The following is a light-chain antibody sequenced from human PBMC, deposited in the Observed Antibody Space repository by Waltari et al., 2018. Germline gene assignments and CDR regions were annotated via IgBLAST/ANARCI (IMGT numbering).Light chain of an antibody. J-gene: IGKJ4*01. CDR3: QQYDGLVVT. CDR2: GSS. Sequence: ESVLTQSPGTLSLSPGERATLSCRASQSVTSISITWYQQKRGQTPRLLIYGSSTRSTGIPDRCSGSGSGTDFTLTSNRLEPEYFAVYYCQQYDGLVVTFGGGTTV. V-gene: IGKV3-20*01. CDR1: QSVTSIS.